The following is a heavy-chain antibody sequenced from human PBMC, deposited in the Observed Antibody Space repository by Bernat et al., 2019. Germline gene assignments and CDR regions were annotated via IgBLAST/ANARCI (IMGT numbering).Heavy chain of an antibody. V-gene: IGHV4-59*01. CDR2: VSNSGAS. J-gene: IGHJ4*02. Sequence: QVQLQESGPGLVKPSETLALTCTVSGGSINSFYWSWIRQPPGKGLEWIAYVSNSGASKYNPSLRSRVTISIDTSNNQFSLKLNSVTAADTAVYYCAGGGLLWFGDPFDFWGQGTLVTGSS. D-gene: IGHD3-10*01. CDR1: GGSINSFY. CDR3: AGGGLLWFGDPFDF.